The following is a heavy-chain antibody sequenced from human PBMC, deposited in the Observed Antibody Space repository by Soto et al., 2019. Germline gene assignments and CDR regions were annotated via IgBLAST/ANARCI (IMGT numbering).Heavy chain of an antibody. D-gene: IGHD3-10*01. CDR2: VNPIVRMS. V-gene: IGHV1-69*02. CDR3: ASSYGSGYRAFVY. CDR1: GDTFNFYS. Sequence: QVQLVQSGAEVKRPGSSVKVSCKASGDTFNFYSINWVRQAPGLGLEWMGRVNPIVRMSNYAQKFQGRVTMTADKSTSTDYMELSSLRSEDTAIYYCASSYGSGYRAFVYWGQGALVTVSS. J-gene: IGHJ4*02.